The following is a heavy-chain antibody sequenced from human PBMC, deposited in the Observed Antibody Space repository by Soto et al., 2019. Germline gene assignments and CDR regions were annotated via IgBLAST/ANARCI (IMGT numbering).Heavy chain of an antibody. Sequence: SETLSLTCAVSGGSISSSNWWSWARQPPGKGLEWIGEIYHSGSTNYNPSLKSRVTISVDKSKNQFSLKLSSVTAADTAVYYCARDLWGYCGTDCYPLDVWGQGTTVTVSS. CDR2: IYHSGST. CDR3: ARDLWGYCGTDCYPLDV. V-gene: IGHV4-4*02. CDR1: GGSISSSNW. D-gene: IGHD2-21*02. J-gene: IGHJ6*02.